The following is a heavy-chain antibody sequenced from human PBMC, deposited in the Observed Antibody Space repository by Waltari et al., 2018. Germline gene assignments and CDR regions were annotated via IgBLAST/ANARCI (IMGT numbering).Heavy chain of an antibody. V-gene: IGHV3-21*01. J-gene: IGHJ6*04. CDR3: ARDTPSTPLDV. Sequence: EVQLVESGGGLVKPGGSLRLSCAASGFTFSSYSMNWVRQAPGKGLEGVSSISSSSSYREYADSVKGRFTISRDNAKNSLYLQMNSLRAEDTAVYYCARDTPSTPLDVWGKGTTVTVSS. CDR2: ISSSSSYR. CDR1: GFTFSSYS.